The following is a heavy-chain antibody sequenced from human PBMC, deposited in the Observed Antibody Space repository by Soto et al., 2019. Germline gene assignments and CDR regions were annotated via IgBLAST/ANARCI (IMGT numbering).Heavy chain of an antibody. Sequence: SETLSLTCSVSGGSIRGSDDYWGWIRQSPGKGLEYIGSVFYTGSAYYNPSFKSRVSIVADTSTNRFFLNLKSVTATDTGVYYCAKSPTGYYDSWGQGILVTVSS. J-gene: IGHJ4*02. D-gene: IGHD2-8*02. CDR1: GGSIRGSDDY. CDR2: VFYTGSA. V-gene: IGHV4-39*02. CDR3: AKSPTGYYDS.